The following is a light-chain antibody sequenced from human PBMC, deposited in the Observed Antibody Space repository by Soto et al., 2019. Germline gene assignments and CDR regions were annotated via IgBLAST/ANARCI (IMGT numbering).Light chain of an antibody. J-gene: IGKJ1*01. V-gene: IGKV3-20*01. Sequence: EIVLTQSPGTLSLSPGERATLSCRASQSVTSNYLAWYQQKPGQTPRLLIYSASSRATGIPDRFSGSGSGTDFTLTISILEPEDFAVYYCQQSGDSPPWTFGQGTKV. CDR3: QQSGDSPPWT. CDR2: SAS. CDR1: QSVTSNY.